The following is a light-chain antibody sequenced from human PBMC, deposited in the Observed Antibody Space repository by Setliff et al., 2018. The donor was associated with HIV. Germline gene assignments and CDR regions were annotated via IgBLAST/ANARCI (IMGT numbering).Light chain of an antibody. CDR2: FDN. Sequence: SSELAQPSSVSVAPGGTATIACGGDDVGTKTVQWYQRKPGRAPLLVIYFDNARPSGVPERFSGSNSGNTATLTISRVEVGDEADYYCQVWDDGSDHVVFGGGTKVTVL. V-gene: IGLV3-21*04. CDR3: QVWDDGSDHVV. CDR1: DVGTKT. J-gene: IGLJ2*01.